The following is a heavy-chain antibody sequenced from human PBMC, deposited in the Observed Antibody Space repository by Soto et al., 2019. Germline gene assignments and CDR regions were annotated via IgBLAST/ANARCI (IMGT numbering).Heavy chain of an antibody. Sequence: PSETLSLTCTVSGGSIISYYWSWIRQPAGKGLEWIGRIYTSGSTNYNPSLKSRVTMSVDTSKNQFSLKLSSVTAADTAVYYCAREWYSSGWYLNWFDPWGQGTLVTVSS. V-gene: IGHV4-4*07. CDR3: AREWYSSGWYLNWFDP. CDR1: GGSIISYY. J-gene: IGHJ5*02. CDR2: IYTSGST. D-gene: IGHD6-19*01.